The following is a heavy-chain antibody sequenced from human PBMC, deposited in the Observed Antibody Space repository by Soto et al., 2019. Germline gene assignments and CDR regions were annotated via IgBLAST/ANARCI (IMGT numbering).Heavy chain of an antibody. V-gene: IGHV3-30*18. CDR3: AKVLGYCSSNSCSRDSYYYYGMDV. CDR2: ISYDGGNK. J-gene: IGHJ6*02. D-gene: IGHD2-2*01. CDR1: GFTFSTYG. Sequence: GGSLRLSCAASGFTFSTYGMHWVRQAPGKGLEWVALISYDGGNKYYADSVKGRFTISRDNSKNTLYLQVNSLRAEDTAIYYCAKVLGYCSSNSCSRDSYYYYGMDVWGQGTTVTVSS.